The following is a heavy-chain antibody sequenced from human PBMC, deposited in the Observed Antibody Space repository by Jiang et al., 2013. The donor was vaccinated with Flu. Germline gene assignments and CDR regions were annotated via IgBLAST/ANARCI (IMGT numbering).Heavy chain of an antibody. CDR3: AKESSARLNPY. CDR2: ISNSGGST. D-gene: IGHD3-22*01. CDR1: GFTFSSYA. Sequence: QLLESGGGLVQPGGSLRLSCAASGFTFSSYAMTWVRQAPGKGLEWVSGISNSGGSTYYADSVKGRFTISRDNSKNTLYLQINSLRAEDTAVYYCAKESSARLNPYWGQGTLVTVSS. J-gene: IGHJ4*02. V-gene: IGHV3-23*01.